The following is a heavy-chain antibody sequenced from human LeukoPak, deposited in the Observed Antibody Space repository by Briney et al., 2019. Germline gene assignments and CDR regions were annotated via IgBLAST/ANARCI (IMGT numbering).Heavy chain of an antibody. CDR1: GFTFDDYA. D-gene: IGHD6-13*01. V-gene: IGHV3-9*01. J-gene: IGHJ1*01. CDR3: ARGSSSWPEYFQH. CDR2: ISWNSGSI. Sequence: PGGSLRLSCAASGFTFDDYAMHWVRQAPGKGLEWVSGISWNSGSIGYADSVKGRFTISRDNAKNSLYLQMNSLRAEDTAVYYCARGSSSWPEYFQHWGQGTLVTVSS.